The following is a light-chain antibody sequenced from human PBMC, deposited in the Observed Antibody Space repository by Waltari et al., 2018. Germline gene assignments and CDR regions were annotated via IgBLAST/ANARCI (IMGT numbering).Light chain of an antibody. CDR2: RNT. J-gene: IGLJ2*01. Sequence: QSVLTQPPSVSGAPGQKVTISCTGSRSNIGAGHDVHWYQQLPGAAPKLLIYRNTNRPSGVPDRFSGSKSGTSASLAITGLQAEDEADYYCQSYDSSLSGSLFGGGTKLTVL. CDR1: RSNIGAGHD. V-gene: IGLV1-40*01. CDR3: QSYDSSLSGSL.